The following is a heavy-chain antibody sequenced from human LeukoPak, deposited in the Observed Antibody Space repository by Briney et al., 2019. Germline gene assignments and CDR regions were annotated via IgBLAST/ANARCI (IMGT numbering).Heavy chain of an antibody. J-gene: IGHJ6*03. CDR2: INPSGGST. D-gene: IGHD6-13*01. CDR1: GYTFTSYY. Sequence: GASVKVSCKASGYTFTSYYMHWVRQAPGQGLEWMGIINPSGGSTSYAQKFQGRVTMTRDMSTSTVYMELSSLRSEDTAVYYCARDSLGYSSSWYPYYYYYMDVWGKGTTVTISS. CDR3: ARDSLGYSSSWYPYYYYYMDV. V-gene: IGHV1-46*01.